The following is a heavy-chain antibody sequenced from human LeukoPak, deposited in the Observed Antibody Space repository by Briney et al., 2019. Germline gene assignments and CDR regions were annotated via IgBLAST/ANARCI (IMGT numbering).Heavy chain of an antibody. CDR3: ARARVPAAIWGVYFDY. CDR1: GGSISSGGYY. D-gene: IGHD2-2*02. Sequence: SETLSLTCTVSGGSISSGGYYWSWIRQHSGKGLEWIGYIYYSGSTYYNPSLKSRVTISVDTSKNQFSLKLSSVTAADTAVYYCARARVPAAIWGVYFDYWGQGTLVTVSS. V-gene: IGHV4-31*03. CDR2: IYYSGST. J-gene: IGHJ4*02.